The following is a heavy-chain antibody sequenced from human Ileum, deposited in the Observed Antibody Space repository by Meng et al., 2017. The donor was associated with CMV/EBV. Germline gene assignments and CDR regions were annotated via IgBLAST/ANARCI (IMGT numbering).Heavy chain of an antibody. CDR3: ARENDYNNYVDY. V-gene: IGHV3-30*03. CDR2: ISYDGDNK. J-gene: IGHJ4*02. CDR1: GFTFRNYP. D-gene: IGHD4-11*01. Sequence: GESLKISCAVSGFTFRNYPMHWVRQAPGKGLEWVAGISYDGDNKYHTDSVMGRFTISRDHSKNTLFLQMNGLGGEDTAIYYCARENDYNNYVDYWGRGTLVTVSS.